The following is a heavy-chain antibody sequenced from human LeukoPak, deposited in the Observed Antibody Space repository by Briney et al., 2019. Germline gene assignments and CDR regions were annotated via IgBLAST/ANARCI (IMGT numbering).Heavy chain of an antibody. D-gene: IGHD2-2*01. J-gene: IGHJ6*02. CDR3: AKAPDQYHYYGMDV. CDR2: ISWDSGTT. V-gene: IGHV3-43*01. CDR1: GFTFDDFT. Sequence: PGGSLRLSCAASGFTFDDFTMHWVRQAPGKGLECVSLISWDSGTTYYADSVKGRFTIPRDNSKNSLYLQMNSLRTEDTALYFCAKAPDQYHYYGMDVWGQGTTVTVSS.